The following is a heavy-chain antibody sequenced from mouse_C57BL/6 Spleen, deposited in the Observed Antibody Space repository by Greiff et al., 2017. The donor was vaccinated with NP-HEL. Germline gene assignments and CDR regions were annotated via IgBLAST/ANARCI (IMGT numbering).Heavy chain of an antibody. V-gene: IGHV5-6*01. CDR3: ARQGDSSGYEAMDY. D-gene: IGHD3-2*02. CDR1: GFTFSSYG. J-gene: IGHJ4*01. CDR2: ISSGGSYT. Sequence: EVQLVESGGDLVKPGGSLKLSCAASGFTFSSYGMSWVRQTPDKRLEWVATISSGGSYTYYPDSVKGRFTISRDNAKNTLYLQMSSLKSEDTAMYYCARQGDSSGYEAMDYWGQGTSVTVSS.